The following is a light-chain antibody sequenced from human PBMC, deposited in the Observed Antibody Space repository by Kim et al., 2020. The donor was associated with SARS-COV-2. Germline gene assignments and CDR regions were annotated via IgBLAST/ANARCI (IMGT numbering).Light chain of an antibody. Sequence: ELTQDPAVSVALGQTVRITCQGDSLRNYYASWYQQKPGQAPVLVIYGKNNRPSGIPDRFSGSSSGNTASMTITGAQAEDEADYYCNSRDSSGNHLGVFGTGTKVTVL. V-gene: IGLV3-19*01. CDR2: GKN. CDR3: NSRDSSGNHLGV. J-gene: IGLJ1*01. CDR1: SLRNYY.